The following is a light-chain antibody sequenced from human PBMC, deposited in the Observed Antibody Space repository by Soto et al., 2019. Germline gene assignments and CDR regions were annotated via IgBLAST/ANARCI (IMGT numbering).Light chain of an antibody. V-gene: IGKV3-15*01. Sequence: EIVMRQSPTPPAVSPGEGATLPCRASQGIGDTLAWYQHKPGQTPRLLIYDTSTRATGVPTRFSGSRSGAEFTLTINSLQSEDFAVYYCQPYNNWPLTFGGGTKVDIK. CDR1: QGIGDT. CDR3: QPYNNWPLT. CDR2: DTS. J-gene: IGKJ4*01.